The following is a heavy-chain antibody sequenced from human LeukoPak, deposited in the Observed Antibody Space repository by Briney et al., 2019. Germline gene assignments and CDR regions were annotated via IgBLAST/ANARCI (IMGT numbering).Heavy chain of an antibody. D-gene: IGHD3-22*01. CDR2: ISYDGSNK. CDR3: AKDRYYYDSSALQYYFDY. Sequence: GGSLRLSCAASGFTFSSYAMHWVRQAPGKGLEWVAVISYDGSNKYYADSVKGRFTISRDNSKNTLYLQMNSLRAEDTAVYYCAKDRYYYDSSALQYYFDYWGQGTLVTVSS. CDR1: GFTFSSYA. J-gene: IGHJ4*02. V-gene: IGHV3-30-3*01.